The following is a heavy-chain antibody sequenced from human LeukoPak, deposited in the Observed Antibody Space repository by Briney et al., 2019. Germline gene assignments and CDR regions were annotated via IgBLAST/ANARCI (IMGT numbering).Heavy chain of an antibody. V-gene: IGHV3-7*03. CDR1: GFTFSSYW. CDR2: IKQDGSEK. D-gene: IGHD2-2*01. Sequence: GGSLRLSCAASGFTFSSYWMSWVRQAPGKGLEWVANIKQDGSEKYYVDSVKGRFTISRDNAKNSLYLQRNSLRAEDTAVYYCARDSQYQLKYYYYGMDVWGKGTTVTVSS. CDR3: ARDSQYQLKYYYYGMDV. J-gene: IGHJ6*04.